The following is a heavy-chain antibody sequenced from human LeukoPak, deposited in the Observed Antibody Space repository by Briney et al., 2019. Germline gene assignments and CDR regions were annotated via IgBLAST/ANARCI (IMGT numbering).Heavy chain of an antibody. J-gene: IGHJ4*02. D-gene: IGHD3-22*01. CDR3: ARVQNEDYYDSSGYSPFDY. CDR2: IYHIGTT. Sequence: PSETLSLTCGVSGYSISSGYYWGWIRQSPGKGLEWIGSIYHIGTTYYNPSLQSRVTISLDSSRNQFSLKLKSLTAADTAVYYCARVQNEDYYDSSGYSPFDYWGQGTLVTVSS. CDR1: GYSISSGYY. V-gene: IGHV4-38-2*01.